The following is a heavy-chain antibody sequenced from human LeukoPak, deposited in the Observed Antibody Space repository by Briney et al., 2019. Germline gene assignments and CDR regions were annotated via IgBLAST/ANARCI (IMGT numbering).Heavy chain of an antibody. CDR1: GGSFSGYY. CDR2: INHSGST. D-gene: IGHD6-13*01. V-gene: IGHV4-34*01. Sequence: PSETLSLTCAVYGGSFSGYYWSWIRQPPGKGLEWIGEINHSGSTNYNPSLKSRVTISVDTSKNQFSLKLSSVTAADTAVYYCARYLTGYSSSWYFPRGLGSFDYWGQGTLVTVSS. J-gene: IGHJ4*02. CDR3: ARYLTGYSSSWYFPRGLGSFDY.